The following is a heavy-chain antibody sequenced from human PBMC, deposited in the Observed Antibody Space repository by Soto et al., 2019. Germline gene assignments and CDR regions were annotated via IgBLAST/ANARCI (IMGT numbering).Heavy chain of an antibody. CDR3: ARRFLLIMDRLDP. CDR2: IYYSGGT. J-gene: IGHJ5*02. CDR1: GGSISSSSYY. V-gene: IGHV4-39*01. Sequence: QLQLQESGPGLVKPSATLSLTCTVSGGSISSSSYYWRWIRQPQEKGLEWIGSIYYSGGTYYIPSLKRRVTISVDTSRNQFSLKLSSVTAADTAVYYCARRFLLIMDRLDPWGQGTLVTVTS. D-gene: IGHD3-10*01.